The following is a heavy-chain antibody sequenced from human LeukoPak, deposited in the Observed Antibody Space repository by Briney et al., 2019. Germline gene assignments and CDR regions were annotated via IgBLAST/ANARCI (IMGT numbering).Heavy chain of an antibody. J-gene: IGHJ4*02. Sequence: GGCLRLSCSASGFTFRNYGMHWVRQAPGKGLEYVSTICSYGGSTYYADLVKGRFTISRDNSKNTLYLQMSSLRAEDTAVYYCVKDLYSYSFDYWGQGTLVTVSS. CDR3: VKDLYSYSFDY. V-gene: IGHV3-64D*09. D-gene: IGHD2-8*01. CDR1: GFTFRNYG. CDR2: ICSYGGST.